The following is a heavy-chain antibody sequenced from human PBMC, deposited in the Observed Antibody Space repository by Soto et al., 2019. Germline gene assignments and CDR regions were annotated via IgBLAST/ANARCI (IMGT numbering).Heavy chain of an antibody. CDR2: ISAYNGNT. Sequence: ALVKVSCKASGYTFTSYGISWVRQAPGQGLEWMGWISAYNGNTNYAQKLQGRVTMTTDTSTSTAYMELRSLRSDDTAVYYCARSLRVRSIAVAGTHPAYGYWGQGTLVTVSS. CDR3: ARSLRVRSIAVAGTHPAYGY. J-gene: IGHJ4*02. D-gene: IGHD6-19*01. CDR1: GYTFTSYG. V-gene: IGHV1-18*01.